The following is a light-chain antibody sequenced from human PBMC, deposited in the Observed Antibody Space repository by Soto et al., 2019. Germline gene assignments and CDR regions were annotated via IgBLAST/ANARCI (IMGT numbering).Light chain of an antibody. Sequence: EIEMTQSPATLSVSPGERATLSCRASQSISSNLAWYQQKPGQAPRLLIYDASTRATGIAARFSGSGSGTEFTLTISSLQSEDYAVYYCQQYNNWPPYTFGQGTKLEI. V-gene: IGKV3-15*01. J-gene: IGKJ2*01. CDR1: QSISSN. CDR2: DAS. CDR3: QQYNNWPPYT.